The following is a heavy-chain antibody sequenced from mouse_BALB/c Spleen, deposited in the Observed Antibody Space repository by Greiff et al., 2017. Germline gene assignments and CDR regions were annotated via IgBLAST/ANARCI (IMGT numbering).Heavy chain of an antibody. CDR2: IWAGGST. CDR3: AREDDYDDWAMDY. D-gene: IGHD2-4*01. CDR1: GFSLTSYG. V-gene: IGHV2-9*02. Sequence: VQLQESGPGLVAPSQSLSITCTVSGFSLTSYGVHWVRQPPGKGLEWLGVIWAGGSTNYNSALMSRLSIRKDNSKSQVFLKMNSLQTDDTAMYYCAREDDYDDWAMDYWGQGTSVTVSS. J-gene: IGHJ4*01.